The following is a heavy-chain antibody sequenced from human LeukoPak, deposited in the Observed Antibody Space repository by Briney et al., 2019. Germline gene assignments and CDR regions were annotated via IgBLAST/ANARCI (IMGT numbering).Heavy chain of an antibody. CDR2: IPNDGRNE. CDR1: GFSFNVFG. V-gene: IGHV3-30*02. CDR3: AKPGYGDRSTGYYGMDG. J-gene: IGHJ6*02. Sequence: GGSLRLSCAASGFSFNVFGMHWVRQAPGKGPEWVAFIPNDGRNEFYVDSVKGRFTISRDNSKNTLFLQMSSLRPEDTAVYYCAKPGYGDRSTGYYGMDGWGQGTTVSVSS. D-gene: IGHD4-17*01.